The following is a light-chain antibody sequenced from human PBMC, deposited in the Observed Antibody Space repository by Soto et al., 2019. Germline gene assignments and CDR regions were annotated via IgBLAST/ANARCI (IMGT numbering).Light chain of an antibody. CDR3: QQYGSSPPIT. CDR1: QSVSNNY. V-gene: IGKV3-20*01. CDR2: GAS. J-gene: IGKJ5*01. Sequence: EVVMTQSPATLSVSPGERATLSCRASQSVSNNYLAWYQQKPGQAPRLLIYGASNRATGIPDRFSGSGSGTDFTLTISRLEPEDFAVYYCQQYGSSPPITCGQGTRL.